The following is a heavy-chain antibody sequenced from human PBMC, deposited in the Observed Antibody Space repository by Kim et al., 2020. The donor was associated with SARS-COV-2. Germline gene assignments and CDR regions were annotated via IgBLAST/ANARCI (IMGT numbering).Heavy chain of an antibody. CDR3: ARGNLYYYYGMDV. D-gene: IGHD3-10*01. Sequence: YSPSLKSRLTNTKDTSKNQVVLTMTNMDPVDTATYYCARGNLYYYYGMDVWGQGTTVTVSS. J-gene: IGHJ6*02. V-gene: IGHV2-5*01.